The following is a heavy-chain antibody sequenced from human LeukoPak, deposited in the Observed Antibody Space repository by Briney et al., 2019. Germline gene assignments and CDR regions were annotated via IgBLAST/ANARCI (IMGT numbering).Heavy chain of an antibody. J-gene: IGHJ5*02. CDR3: ARDSLVVPAAMRMGWFDP. V-gene: IGHV4-61*02. CDR2: IYTSGST. Sequence: SETLSLTCTVSGGSISSGSYYWSWIRQPAGKGLEWIGRIYTSGSTYYNPSLKSRVTISVDTSKNQFSLKLSSVTAADTAVYYCARDSLVVPAAMRMGWFDPWGQGTLVTVSS. D-gene: IGHD2-2*01. CDR1: GGSISSGSYY.